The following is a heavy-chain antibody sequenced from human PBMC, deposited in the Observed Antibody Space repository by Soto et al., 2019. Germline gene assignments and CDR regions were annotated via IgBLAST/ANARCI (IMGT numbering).Heavy chain of an antibody. D-gene: IGHD3-16*01. Sequence: SETLSLTCTVSGGSISSYYWNWIRQSPGKGLEWIGFIYYSGSTNYNPSLKSRVTISVDTSKNQFSLKLSSVTAADTAVYYCAAYIWGNAFDIWGQGTMVIVSS. J-gene: IGHJ3*02. CDR3: AAYIWGNAFDI. V-gene: IGHV4-59*03. CDR2: IYYSGST. CDR1: GGSISSYY.